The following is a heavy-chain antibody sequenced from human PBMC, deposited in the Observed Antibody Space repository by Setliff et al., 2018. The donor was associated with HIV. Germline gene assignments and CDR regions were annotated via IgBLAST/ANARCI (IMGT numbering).Heavy chain of an antibody. CDR3: ARGGRSDGYHIAS. CDR2: INHSGDT. Sequence: PSETLSLTCAVYGGSFSGYYWSWIRQPPGKGLEWIGEINHSGDTNYNPSLKSRVTISGDTSKNQFFLNLTSVTAADTAVYYCARGGRSDGYHIASWGQGILVTVSS. CDR1: GGSFSGYY. D-gene: IGHD2-15*01. V-gene: IGHV4-34*01. J-gene: IGHJ4*02.